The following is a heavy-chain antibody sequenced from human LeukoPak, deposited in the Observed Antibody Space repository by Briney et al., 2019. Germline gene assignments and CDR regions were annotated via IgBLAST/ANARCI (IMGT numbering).Heavy chain of an antibody. CDR3: AREFSSVSSYLS. CDR1: GFTFSSYA. CDR2: ISGSGGST. V-gene: IGHV3-23*01. D-gene: IGHD1-26*01. Sequence: GGSLRLSCAASGFTFSSYAMSWVRQAPGKGLEWVSAISGSGGSTYYADSVKGRFTISRDNAKNSLYLQMNSLRAEDTAVYYCAREFSSVSSYLSWGQGTLVTVSS. J-gene: IGHJ4*02.